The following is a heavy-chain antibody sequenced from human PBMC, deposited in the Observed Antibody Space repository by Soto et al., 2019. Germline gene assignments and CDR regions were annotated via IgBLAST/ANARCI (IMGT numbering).Heavy chain of an antibody. CDR3: WRHDKTALPPLDS. D-gene: IGHD1-1*01. J-gene: IGHJ4*02. CDR2: TIPAFGTA. V-gene: IGHV1-69*06. Sequence: QVHLVQAGAEVKSPGSAVKVSCKVSGAGDTFSNYGLNWMRQAPGQGLEWLGGTIPAFGTANYAQKFQGRVTISADTSTTTAYMKLSTLRSADTAVYYCWRHDKTALPPLDSWGQGTLVSVSS. CDR1: GAGDTFSNYG.